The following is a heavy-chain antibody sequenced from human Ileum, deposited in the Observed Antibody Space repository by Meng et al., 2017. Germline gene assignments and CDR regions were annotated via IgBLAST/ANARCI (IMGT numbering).Heavy chain of an antibody. D-gene: IGHD3-22*01. V-gene: IGHV4-30-4*01. CDR1: GGSISSGDYY. CDR2: IYYSGST. J-gene: IGHJ4*02. CDR3: ARDRDSSGYYPY. Sequence: QVQLQESGPGPVKPSPTLSLTCTVSGGSISSGDYYWSWIRQPPGKGLEWIGYIYYSGSTYYNPSLKSRLTISVDTSKNQFTLKLSSVTAADTAVYYCARDRDSSGYYPYWGQGTLVTVSS.